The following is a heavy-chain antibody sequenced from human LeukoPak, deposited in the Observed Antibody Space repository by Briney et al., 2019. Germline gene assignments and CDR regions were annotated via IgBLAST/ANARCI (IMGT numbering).Heavy chain of an antibody. CDR3: ARDLAVFGDSSGYRVDY. Sequence: ASVKVSCKASVYTFTGYYMHWVRQAPGQGLEWMGRINPNSGGTNYAQKFQGRVTMTRDTSISTAYMELSRLRSDDTAVYYCARDLAVFGDSSGYRVDYWGQGTLVTVSS. V-gene: IGHV1-2*06. D-gene: IGHD3-22*01. CDR2: INPNSGGT. CDR1: VYTFTGYY. J-gene: IGHJ4*02.